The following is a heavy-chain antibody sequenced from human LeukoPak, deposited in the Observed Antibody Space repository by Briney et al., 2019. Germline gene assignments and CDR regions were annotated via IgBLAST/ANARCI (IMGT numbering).Heavy chain of an antibody. CDR2: ISSSGNTI. Sequence: GGSLRLSCAASGFTFSSYEMNWVRQAPGKGLEWVSYISSSGNTIYYADSVKGRFTISRDNAKNSLYLQMNSLRAEDTAVYYCARGNLLYFDYWGQGTLVTVSS. J-gene: IGHJ4*02. D-gene: IGHD1-26*01. V-gene: IGHV3-48*03. CDR3: ARGNLLYFDY. CDR1: GFTFSSYE.